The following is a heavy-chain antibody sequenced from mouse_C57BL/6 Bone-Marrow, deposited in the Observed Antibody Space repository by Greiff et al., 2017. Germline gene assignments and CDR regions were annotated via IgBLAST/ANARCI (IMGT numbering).Heavy chain of an antibody. CDR2: IYPGSGST. CDR1: GYTFTSYW. D-gene: IGHD1-1*01. J-gene: IGHJ2*01. CDR3: ASEYYGSSYGY. V-gene: IGHV1-55*01. Sequence: VQLQQPGAELVKPGASVKMSCKASGYTFTSYWITWVKQRPGQGLEWIGDIYPGSGSTNYNEKFKSKATPTVDTSSSTAYMQLSSLTSEDSAVYYCASEYYGSSYGYWGQGTTLTVSS.